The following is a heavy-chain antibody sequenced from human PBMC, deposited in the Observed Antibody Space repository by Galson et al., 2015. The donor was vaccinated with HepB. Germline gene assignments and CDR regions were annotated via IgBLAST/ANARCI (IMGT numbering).Heavy chain of an antibody. J-gene: IGHJ6*02. V-gene: IGHV5-51*01. CDR1: GYSFTSYW. CDR3: ARHPPGGEYNWNDGYYYYYGMDV. Sequence: QSGAEVKKPGESLKISCKGSGYSFTSYWIGWVRQMPGKGLEWMGIIYPGDSDTRYSPSFQGQVTISADKSISTAYLQWSSLKASDTAMYYCARHPPGGEYNWNDGYYYYYGMDVWGQGTTVTVSS. D-gene: IGHD1-1*01. CDR2: IYPGDSDT.